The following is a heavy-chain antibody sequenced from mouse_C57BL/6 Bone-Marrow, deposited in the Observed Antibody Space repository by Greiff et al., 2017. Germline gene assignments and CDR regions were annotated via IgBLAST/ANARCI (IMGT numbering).Heavy chain of an antibody. J-gene: IGHJ3*01. CDR2: IWRGGST. CDR3: AKNTLYYYGSSLAWFAY. Sequence: QVQLQQSGPGLVQPSQSLSITCTVSGFSLTSYGVHWVRQSPGKGLEWLGVIWRGGSTDYNAAFMSRLSITKDNSKSQVFFKMNSLQADDTAIYYCAKNTLYYYGSSLAWFAYWGQGTLVTVSA. CDR1: GFSLTSYG. V-gene: IGHV2-5*01. D-gene: IGHD1-1*01.